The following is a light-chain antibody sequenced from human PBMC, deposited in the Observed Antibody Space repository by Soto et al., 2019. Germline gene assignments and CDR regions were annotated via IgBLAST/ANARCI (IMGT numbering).Light chain of an antibody. CDR3: SSYTSSSLDVV. Sequence: QSALTQPASVSGSPGQSITISCTGTSSDVGGYNYVSWYQQHPGKAPKLMIYEVSNRPSGVSNRFSGSKSGNTASLTISGLQAEDDADYYCSSYTSSSLDVVFGGGTKLTVL. CDR1: SSDVGGYNY. J-gene: IGLJ2*01. CDR2: EVS. V-gene: IGLV2-14*01.